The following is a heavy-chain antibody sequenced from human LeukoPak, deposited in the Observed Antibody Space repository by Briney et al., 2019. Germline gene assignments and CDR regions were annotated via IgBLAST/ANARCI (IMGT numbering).Heavy chain of an antibody. CDR3: AKDGGVRGPDYYYYMDV. V-gene: IGHV3-48*01. CDR2: ISDSSTTI. Sequence: PGGSLRLSCAASGFTFSSYNMNWVRQAPGKGLEWVSYISDSSTTIYYADSVKGRFTISRDNAKNSLYLQMYSLRSEDTAVYYCAKDGGVRGPDYYYYMDVWGKGTTVTISS. CDR1: GFTFSSYN. J-gene: IGHJ6*03. D-gene: IGHD3-10*01.